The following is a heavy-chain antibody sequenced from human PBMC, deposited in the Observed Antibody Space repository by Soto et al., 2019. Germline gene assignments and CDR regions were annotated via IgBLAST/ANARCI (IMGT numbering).Heavy chain of an antibody. CDR2: ISGGGGST. Sequence: EVQLLESGGGLVQPGGSLRLSCAASGFTFSSYAMSWVRQAPGKGLEWVSVISGGGGSTYYADSVKGRFTISRDSSKNTLYLQMSSLRAEDTAVYYCAKVVRDSSSYYDEYFQHWGQGTLVTVSS. CDR3: AKVVRDSSSYYDEYFQH. V-gene: IGHV3-23*01. D-gene: IGHD4-4*01. J-gene: IGHJ1*01. CDR1: GFTFSSYA.